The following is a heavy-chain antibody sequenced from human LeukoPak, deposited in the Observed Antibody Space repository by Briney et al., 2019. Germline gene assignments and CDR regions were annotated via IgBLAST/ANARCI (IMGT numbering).Heavy chain of an antibody. V-gene: IGHV4-34*01. Sequence: SETLSLTCAVYGGSFSGYYWSWIRQPPGKGLEWIGEINHSGSTNYNPSLKSRVTISVDTSKNQFSLKLSSATAADTAVYYCAGLGIIDNIIDRFDYWGQGTMVTVSS. CDR2: INHSGST. CDR1: GGSFSGYY. CDR3: AGLGIIDNIIDRFDY. J-gene: IGHJ4*02. D-gene: IGHD2/OR15-2a*01.